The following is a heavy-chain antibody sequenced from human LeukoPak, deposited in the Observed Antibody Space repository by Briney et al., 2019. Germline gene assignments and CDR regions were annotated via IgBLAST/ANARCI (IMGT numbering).Heavy chain of an antibody. CDR2: IKQDGSDQ. CDR1: GFTFSSYW. D-gene: IGHD6-19*01. CDR3: ARGQWLVNY. J-gene: IGHJ4*02. Sequence: PGGSLRLSCAASGFTFSSYWMTWVRQAPGKGLEWVANIKQDGSDQYYVDSVKGRFTISRDNAKNSLYLQMNSLRAEDTAVYYCARGQWLVNYWGQGTLVTVSS. V-gene: IGHV3-7*01.